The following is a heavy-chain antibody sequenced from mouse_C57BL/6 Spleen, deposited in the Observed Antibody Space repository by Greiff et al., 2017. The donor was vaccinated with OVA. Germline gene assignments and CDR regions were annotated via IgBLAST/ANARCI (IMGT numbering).Heavy chain of an antibody. CDR1: GYTFTDYY. V-gene: IGHV1-26*01. J-gene: IGHJ2*01. CDR2: INPNNGGT. D-gene: IGHD2-4*01. CDR3: ARFYSDYAYYFDY. Sequence: VQLQQSGPELVKPGASVKISCKASGYTFTDYYMTWVKQSHGKGLEWIGDINPNNGGTSYNEKFKGKATLTVDTSSSTAYMELRSLTSEDSAVYYCARFYSDYAYYFDYWGQGTTLTVSS.